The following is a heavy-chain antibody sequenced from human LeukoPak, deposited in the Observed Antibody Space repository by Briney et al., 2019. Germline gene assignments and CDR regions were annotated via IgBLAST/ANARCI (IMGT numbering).Heavy chain of an antibody. CDR2: ISGSGSST. V-gene: IGHV3-23*01. CDR3: AKDKGWGYSAYDCYGMDV. D-gene: IGHD1-26*01. CDR1: GFTFSSYA. J-gene: IGHJ6*02. Sequence: GGSLRLSCAASGFTFSSYAMSWVRQAPGKGLEWVSAISGSGSSTYYADSVKGRFTISRDDSKNTLYLQMNSLRAEDTAVYYCAKDKGWGYSAYDCYGMDVWGQGTTVTVSS.